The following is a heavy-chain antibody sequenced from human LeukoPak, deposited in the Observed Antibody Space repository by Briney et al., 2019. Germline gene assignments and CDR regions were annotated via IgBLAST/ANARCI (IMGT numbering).Heavy chain of an antibody. J-gene: IGHJ4*02. CDR3: ARAGGLRYFDWLFDY. CDR2: ISSSSNSI. D-gene: IGHD3-9*01. CDR1: GFTFSSYS. V-gene: IGHV3-21*01. Sequence: GGSLRLSCAASGFTFSSYSMHWVRQTPGKGLEWVSSISSSSNSIYYAYSVKGRFNISRDKAKNSLYVQMNSLRAEDTAVYYCARAGGLRYFDWLFDYWGQGTLVTVSS.